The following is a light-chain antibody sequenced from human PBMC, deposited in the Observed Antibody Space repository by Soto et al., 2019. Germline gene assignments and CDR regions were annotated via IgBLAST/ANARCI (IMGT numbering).Light chain of an antibody. Sequence: QSVLTQPASVSGSPGQSITISCTVGSYNFVSWYQQHPGKAPKVLIYEVSKRPSGVSDRFSGSKSGNTASLTISGLLAEDEADYHCCSYTSSNTYVFGTGTKVTVL. J-gene: IGLJ1*01. CDR2: EVS. V-gene: IGLV2-23*02. CDR1: GSYNF. CDR3: CSYTSSNTYV.